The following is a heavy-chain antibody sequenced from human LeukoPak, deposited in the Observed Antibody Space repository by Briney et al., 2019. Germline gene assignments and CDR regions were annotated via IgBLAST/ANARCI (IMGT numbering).Heavy chain of an antibody. D-gene: IGHD3-22*01. CDR2: INPNRGGT. V-gene: IGHV1-2*02. CDR1: GYTFTGYY. J-gene: IGHJ4*02. CDR3: ARAPQYPYDSSGYPDY. Sequence: ASVKVSCKASGYTFTGYYMHWVRQAPGQGLEWMGWINPNRGGTNYAQQFQGRVTMTRDTSISTAYMELSRLRSDDTAVYYCARAPQYPYDSSGYPDYWGQGTLVTVSS.